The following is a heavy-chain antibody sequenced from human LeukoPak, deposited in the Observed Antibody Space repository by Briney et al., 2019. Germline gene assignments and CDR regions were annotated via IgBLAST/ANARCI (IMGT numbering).Heavy chain of an antibody. CDR2: IKSDGSST. D-gene: IGHD6-13*01. V-gene: IGHV3-74*01. J-gene: IGHJ4*02. CDR3: ARDLRSGGSSPHFDY. Sequence: GGSLRLSCAASGFTFSSYWMYWVRQAPGKGLVWVSRIKSDGSSTRYADSVKGRFTISRDNAKNTLYLQMNSLRAEDTAVYYCARDLRSGGSSPHFDYWGQGTLVTVSS. CDR1: GFTFSSYW.